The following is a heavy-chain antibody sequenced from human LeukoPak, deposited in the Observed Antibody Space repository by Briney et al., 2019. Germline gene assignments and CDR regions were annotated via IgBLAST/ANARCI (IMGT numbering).Heavy chain of an antibody. V-gene: IGHV4-39*01. Sequence: NASETLSLTCTVSGGSISSSSYCWGWIRQPPGKGLEWIGSIYYSGSTYYNPSLKSRVTISVDTSKNQFSLKLSSVTAADTAVYYCARPPARDGKMGFDYWGQGTLVTVSS. CDR3: ARPPARDGKMGFDY. D-gene: IGHD5-24*01. J-gene: IGHJ4*02. CDR2: IYYSGST. CDR1: GGSISSSSYC.